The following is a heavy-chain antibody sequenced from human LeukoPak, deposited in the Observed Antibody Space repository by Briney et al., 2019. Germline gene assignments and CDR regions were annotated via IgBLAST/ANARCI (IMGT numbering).Heavy chain of an antibody. Sequence: GGSLRLSCAASGLTFSSYAMSWVRQAPGKGLEWVSAITCSSGHTYYADSVKGRFTISRDNSKNTLYLQMNSLRAEKTAVYYCAKVGFSEMEWLLYSDHWGQGTLVTVSS. D-gene: IGHD3-3*01. J-gene: IGHJ4*02. CDR1: GLTFSSYA. CDR2: ITCSSGHT. CDR3: AKVGFSEMEWLLYSDH. V-gene: IGHV3-23*01.